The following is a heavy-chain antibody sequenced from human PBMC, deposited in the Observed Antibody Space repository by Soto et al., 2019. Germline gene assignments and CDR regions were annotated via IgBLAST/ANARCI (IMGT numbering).Heavy chain of an antibody. D-gene: IGHD6-13*01. CDR3: ARASKYSSNWYFDY. CDR2: IKQDGSEK. J-gene: IGHJ4*02. CDR1: GFTFSSYW. V-gene: IGHV3-7*01. Sequence: GGSLRLSCAASGFTFSSYWMSWVRQAPGKGLEWVANIKQDGSEKYYVDSVKGRFTISRDNAKNSLYLQMNSLRAEDTAVYYCARASKYSSNWYFDYWGQGSQVTVSS.